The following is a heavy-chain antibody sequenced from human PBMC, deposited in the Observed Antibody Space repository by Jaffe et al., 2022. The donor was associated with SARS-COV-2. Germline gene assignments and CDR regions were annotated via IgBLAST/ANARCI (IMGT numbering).Heavy chain of an antibody. V-gene: IGHV4-4*07. CDR1: GGSISSYY. D-gene: IGHD3-22*01. CDR3: AREWYYYDSSGEAWADAFDI. J-gene: IGHJ3*02. Sequence: QVQLQESGPGLVKPSETLSLTCTVSGGSISSYYWSWIRQPAGKGLEWIGRIYTSGSTNYNPSLKSRVTMSVDTSKNQFSLKLSSVTAADTAVYYCAREWYYYDSSGEAWADAFDIWGQGTMVTVSS. CDR2: IYTSGST.